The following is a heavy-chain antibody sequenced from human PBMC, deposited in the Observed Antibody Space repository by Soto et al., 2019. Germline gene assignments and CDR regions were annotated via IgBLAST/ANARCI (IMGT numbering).Heavy chain of an antibody. Sequence: QVQLVESGGGVVQPGRSLRLSCAASGFTFSSSGMHWVRQAPGKGREWVAVTSFDGSSGYYADSVRGRFTISRDKSNNTMYQQMNRLRAENTAIYYCAKTPLAVSVYFDYWGQENLVIVSS. CDR3: AKTPLAVSVYFDY. CDR2: TSFDGSSG. D-gene: IGHD6-19*01. J-gene: IGHJ4*02. CDR1: GFTFSSSG. V-gene: IGHV3-30*18.